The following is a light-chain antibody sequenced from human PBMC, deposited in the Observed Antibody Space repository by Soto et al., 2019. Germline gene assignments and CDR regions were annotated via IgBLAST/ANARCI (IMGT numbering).Light chain of an antibody. V-gene: IGKV1-33*01. CDR2: DAS. Sequence: DIQMTQSPSSLSASVGDRVTITCQASHDIRKYLNWYQQKPGKAPKLLIYDASNMETGVPSRFTGSGSGTDFTSTISSLQPEDIATYYCQQYEIFPLTFGQGTQLES. CDR1: HDIRKY. CDR3: QQYEIFPLT. J-gene: IGKJ5*01.